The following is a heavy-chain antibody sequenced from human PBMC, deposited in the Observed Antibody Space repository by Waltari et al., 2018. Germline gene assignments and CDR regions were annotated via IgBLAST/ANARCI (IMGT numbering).Heavy chain of an antibody. CDR3: ARGENYYDSGGTTMWFDP. J-gene: IGHJ5*02. Sequence: QLQLQESGSGLVKPSQTLSLTCAVSGGSISSGGYSWSWIRQPPGKGLEWSGYINHSGSACNNPSLKRRGTIAVDRSKNQISLKLSTMSAADAAVYNCARGENYYDSGGTTMWFDPWGQGTLVTVSS. CDR1: GGSISSGGYS. D-gene: IGHD3-22*01. CDR2: INHSGSA. V-gene: IGHV4-30-2*01.